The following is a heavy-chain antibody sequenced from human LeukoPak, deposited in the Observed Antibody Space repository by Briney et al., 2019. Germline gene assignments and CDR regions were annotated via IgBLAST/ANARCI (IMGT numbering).Heavy chain of an antibody. Sequence: ASVKVSCKASGYTFTSYDINWVRQATGQGLEWMGWMNPNSGNTGYAQKFQGRVTITRNTSISTAYMELSSLRSEDTAVYYCARLSAVAAVDDYWGQGTLVTVSS. CDR3: ARLSAVAAVDDY. V-gene: IGHV1-8*03. D-gene: IGHD6-19*01. CDR2: MNPNSGNT. CDR1: GYTFTSYD. J-gene: IGHJ4*02.